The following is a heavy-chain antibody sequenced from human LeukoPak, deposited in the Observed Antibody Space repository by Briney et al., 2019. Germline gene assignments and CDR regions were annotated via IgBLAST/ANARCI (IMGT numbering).Heavy chain of an antibody. CDR2: INQDGSEK. J-gene: IGHJ4*02. Sequence: PGGFLRLSCAASGFTFSSLWMTWVRQAPGRGLEWVANINQDGSEKYFVDSVKGRFTISRDNAKNSVFLQMNSLTVEDTAVYYCARDGGVSGYDLLDYWGQGTLVTVSS. CDR1: GFTFSSLW. D-gene: IGHD5-12*01. CDR3: ARDGGVSGYDLLDY. V-gene: IGHV3-7*01.